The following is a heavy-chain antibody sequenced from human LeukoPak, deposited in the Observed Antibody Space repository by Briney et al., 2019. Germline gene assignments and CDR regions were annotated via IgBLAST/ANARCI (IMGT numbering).Heavy chain of an antibody. V-gene: IGHV3-74*01. CDR1: GNYW. CDR3: ARGRPHGNDY. J-gene: IGHJ4*02. D-gene: IGHD4-23*01. CDR2: INGGGSST. Sequence: PGGSLRLSCAVSGNYWMHWVRQAPGKGLVWVSHINGGGSSTTYADSVKGRFSISRDNAKNTLYLQMNSLRVEDTAVYYCARGRPHGNDYWGQGTLVTVSS.